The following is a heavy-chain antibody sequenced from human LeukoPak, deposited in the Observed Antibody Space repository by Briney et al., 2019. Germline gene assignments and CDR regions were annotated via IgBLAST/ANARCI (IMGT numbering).Heavy chain of an antibody. CDR1: GGSISSGGYY. D-gene: IGHD6-6*01. CDR2: IYYSGST. CDR3: ARRAAARWSCWFDP. J-gene: IGHJ5*02. V-gene: IGHV4-31*03. Sequence: PSQTLSLTCTVSGGSISSGGYYWSWIRQHPGKGLEWIGYIYYSGSTYYNPSLKSRVTISVGTSKNQFSLKLSSVTAADTAVYYCARRAAARWSCWFDPWGQGTLVTVSS.